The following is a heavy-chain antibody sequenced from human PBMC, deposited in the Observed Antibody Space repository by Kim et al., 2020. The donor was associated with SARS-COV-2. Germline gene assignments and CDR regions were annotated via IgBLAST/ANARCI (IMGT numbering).Heavy chain of an antibody. D-gene: IGHD3-10*01. V-gene: IGHV3-30*01. CDR3: ARDPSRFGGLY. CDR2: K. Sequence: KYYADSVKGRFTISRDNSKNTLYLQMNSLRAEDTAVFYCARDPSRFGGLYWGQGTLVTVSS. J-gene: IGHJ4*02.